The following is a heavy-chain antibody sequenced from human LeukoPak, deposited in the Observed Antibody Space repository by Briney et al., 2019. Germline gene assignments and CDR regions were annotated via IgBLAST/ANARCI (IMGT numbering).Heavy chain of an antibody. J-gene: IGHJ3*02. D-gene: IGHD2-8*01. CDR3: ARATNGRFDI. Sequence: GGSLRLSCAASGFTFSSYSMNWVRQAPGKGLEWVSFISSSTSYISYADSVKGRFTISRDNAKSSLWLQMNSLRAEDTAVHYCARATNGRFDIWGQGTMVTVSS. CDR2: ISSSTSYI. CDR1: GFTFSSYS. V-gene: IGHV3-21*01.